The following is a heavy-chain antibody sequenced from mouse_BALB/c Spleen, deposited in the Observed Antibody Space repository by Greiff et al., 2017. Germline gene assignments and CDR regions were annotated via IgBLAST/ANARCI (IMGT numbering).Heavy chain of an antibody. D-gene: IGHD4-1*02. CDR2: IRNKANGYTT. V-gene: IGHV7-3*02. CDR3: ARDPSTGTDAMDY. CDR1: GFTFTDYY. Sequence: EVKLMESGGGLVQPGGSLRLSCATSGFTFTDYYMSWVRQPPGKALEWLGFIRNKANGYTTEYSASVKGRFTISRDNSQSILYLQMNTLRAEDSATYYCARDPSTGTDAMDYWGQGTSVTVSS. J-gene: IGHJ4*01.